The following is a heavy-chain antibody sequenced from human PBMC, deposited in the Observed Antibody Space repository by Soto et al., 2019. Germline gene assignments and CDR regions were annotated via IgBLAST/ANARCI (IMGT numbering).Heavy chain of an antibody. J-gene: IGHJ6*03. D-gene: IGHD6-6*01. Sequence: QVQLVESGGGLVKPGGSLRLSCAASGFTFSDYYMSWIRQAPGKGLEWVSYISSSGSTIYYADSVKGRFTISRDNANNSLYLQMNSLSAEDTAVYYCASRITIAARPLYYYYYYMDVWGKGTTVTVSS. CDR3: ASRITIAARPLYYYYYYMDV. V-gene: IGHV3-11*01. CDR1: GFTFSDYY. CDR2: ISSSGSTI.